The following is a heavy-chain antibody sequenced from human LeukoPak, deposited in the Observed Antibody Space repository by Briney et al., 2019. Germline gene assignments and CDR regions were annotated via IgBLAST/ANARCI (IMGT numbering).Heavy chain of an antibody. J-gene: IGHJ4*02. CDR2: ISWNSGSI. CDR3: ARDSLPPDY. Sequence: GRSLRLSCAASGFTFDDYAMHWVRQAPGKGLEWVSGISWNSGSIGYADSVKGRFTIFRDNAKTSLYLQMNSLRAEDTAVYYCARDSLPPDYWGQGTLVTVSS. V-gene: IGHV3-9*01. CDR1: GFTFDDYA.